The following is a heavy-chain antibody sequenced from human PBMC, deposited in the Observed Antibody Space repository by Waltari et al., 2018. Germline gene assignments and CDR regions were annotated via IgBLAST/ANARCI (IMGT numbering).Heavy chain of an antibody. CDR1: GYSISSGYY. CDR3: ARRTAMVTGGDY. J-gene: IGHJ4*02. CDR2: IYHSGST. D-gene: IGHD5-18*01. V-gene: IGHV4-38-2*02. Sequence: QVQLQESGPGLVKPSETLSLTCTVSGYSISSGYYWGWIRQPPGKGLEWIGGIYHSGSTYYNPSLKSRVTISVDTSKNQFSLKLSSVTAADTAVYYCARRTAMVTGGDYWGQGTLVTVSS.